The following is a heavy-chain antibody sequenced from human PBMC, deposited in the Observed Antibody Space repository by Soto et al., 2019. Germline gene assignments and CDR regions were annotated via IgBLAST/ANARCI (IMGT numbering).Heavy chain of an antibody. D-gene: IGHD4-17*01. CDR2: VSGDASNT. Sequence: PGGSLRLSCAASGFTFTNYGLSWVRQAPGKGLDWVATVSGDASNTHYADSVKGRFTISRDNSGNTLYLQMNSLSGEDSAVYYCARGHVYGHSPNGACPYLDVWGQGTTVTVSS. J-gene: IGHJ6*02. CDR1: GFTFTNYG. CDR3: ARGHVYGHSPNGACPYLDV. V-gene: IGHV3-23*01.